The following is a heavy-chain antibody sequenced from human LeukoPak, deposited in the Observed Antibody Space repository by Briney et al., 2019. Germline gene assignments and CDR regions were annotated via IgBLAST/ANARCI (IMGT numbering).Heavy chain of an antibody. CDR1: GYIFTSYW. V-gene: IGHV5-51*01. J-gene: IGHJ4*02. CDR3: ARQPHYYDSSGYYLFDY. CDR2: IYPGDSDT. D-gene: IGHD3-22*01. Sequence: GESLKISCQGSGYIFTSYWIGWVRQLPGKGLEWMGIIYPGDSDTRYSPSFQGQVTISADKSISTAYLQWSSLKASDTAMYYCARQPHYYDSSGYYLFDYWGQGTLVTVSS.